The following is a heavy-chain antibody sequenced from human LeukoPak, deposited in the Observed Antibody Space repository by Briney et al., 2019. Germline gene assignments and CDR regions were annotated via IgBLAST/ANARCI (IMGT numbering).Heavy chain of an antibody. CDR3: ARGVGMDV. CDR2: IYYSGTT. CDR1: AGSISSHY. V-gene: IGHV4-59*11. J-gene: IGHJ6*02. Sequence: PSETLSLTCSVSAGSISSHYWSWIRQPPGKGLEWIGYIYYSGTTNYNPSLKSRVTISVDTSKNQFSLKLSSVTAADTAVYYCARGVGMDVWGQGTTVTVSS.